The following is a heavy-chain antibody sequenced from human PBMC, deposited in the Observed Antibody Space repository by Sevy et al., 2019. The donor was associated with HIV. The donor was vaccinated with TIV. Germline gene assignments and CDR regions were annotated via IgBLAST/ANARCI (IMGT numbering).Heavy chain of an antibody. CDR3: AKIDYYDSSGYDDAFDI. V-gene: IGHV3-9*01. CDR1: GFTFDDYA. Sequence: GGSLRLSCAASGFTFDDYAMHWVRQAPGKGLEWVSGISWYSGSIGYADSVKGRFTISRDNAKNSLYLQMDSLRAEDSALYDCAKIDYYDSSGYDDAFDIWGQGTMVTVSS. D-gene: IGHD3-22*01. CDR2: ISWYSGSI. J-gene: IGHJ3*02.